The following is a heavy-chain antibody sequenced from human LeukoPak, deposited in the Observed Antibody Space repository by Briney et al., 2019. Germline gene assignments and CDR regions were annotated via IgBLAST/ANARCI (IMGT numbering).Heavy chain of an antibody. CDR2: INPNSGGT. CDR3: ARDPAVRGFRITIAVAVLNDY. D-gene: IGHD6-19*01. J-gene: IGHJ4*02. V-gene: IGHV1-2*02. CDR1: GYTFTGYY. Sequence: WASVKVSCKASGYTFTGYYMHWVRQAPGQGLEWMGWINPNSGGTNYAQKFQGRVTMTRDTSISTAYMELSRLRSDDTAVYYCARDPAVRGFRITIAVAVLNDYWGQGTLVTVSS.